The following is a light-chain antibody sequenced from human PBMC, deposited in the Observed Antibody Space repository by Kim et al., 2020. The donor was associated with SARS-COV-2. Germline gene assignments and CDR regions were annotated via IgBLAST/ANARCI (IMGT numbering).Light chain of an antibody. V-gene: IGLV3-19*01. CDR2: AYH. CDR1: DCRDYY. J-gene: IGLJ3*02. CDR3: NSRDSSGNRIV. Sequence: ALGQTVRITCQGVDCRDYYASWYQLKPGQAPVLVIYAYHRRPSGIPDRFSGASSGYTASFTITGAQAEDEADYYCNSRDSSGNRIVFGGGTQLTVL.